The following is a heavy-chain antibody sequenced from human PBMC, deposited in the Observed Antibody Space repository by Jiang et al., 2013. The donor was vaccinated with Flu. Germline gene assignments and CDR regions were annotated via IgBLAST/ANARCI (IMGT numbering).Heavy chain of an antibody. J-gene: IGHJ4*02. CDR2: ISKDGSNK. V-gene: IGHV3-33*05. Sequence: GLEWVAVISKDGSNKYYGDTVKGRFTISRDNSKNTLYLQMNSLRAEDTALYYCARRMLADDYFEYWGQGTLVTAYS. CDR3: ARRMLADDYFEY. D-gene: IGHD2-15*01.